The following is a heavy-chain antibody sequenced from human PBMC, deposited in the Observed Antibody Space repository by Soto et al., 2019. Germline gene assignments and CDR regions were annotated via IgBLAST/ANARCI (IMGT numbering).Heavy chain of an antibody. V-gene: IGHV4-30-4*02. D-gene: IGHD1-20*01. J-gene: IGHJ3*02. CDR3: ARVSQYNWNDVVVSTDAFDI. CDR1: GGSISSGDYY. CDR2: IYYSGST. Sequence: SETLSLTCTVSGGSISSGDYYWSWIRQPPGKGLEWIGYIYYSGSTYYNPSLKSRVTISVDTSKNQFPLKLSSVTAADTAVYYCARVSQYNWNDVVVSTDAFDIWGQGTMVTVSS.